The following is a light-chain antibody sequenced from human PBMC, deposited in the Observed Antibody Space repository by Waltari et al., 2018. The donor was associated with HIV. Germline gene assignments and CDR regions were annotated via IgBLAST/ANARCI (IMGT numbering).Light chain of an antibody. J-gene: IGKJ1*01. CDR3: QQYNDWLSWT. CDR2: GAS. V-gene: IGKV3D-15*01. Sequence: EIVMTQSPATLSVSPGERATLSCRASQSVRSHLAWYQQKPGQAPRLLIYGASTRATGVPANFNGNGSGTEFTLTISSLQSEDFAVYYCQQYNDWLSWTFDQGTKVEMK. CDR1: QSVRSH.